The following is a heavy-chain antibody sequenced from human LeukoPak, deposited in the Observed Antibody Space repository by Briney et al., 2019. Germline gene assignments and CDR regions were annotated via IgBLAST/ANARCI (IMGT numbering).Heavy chain of an antibody. CDR1: GYTFTNYG. V-gene: IGHV1-18*01. CDR3: ARSQTTGFGESINY. D-gene: IGHD3-10*01. Sequence: ASVKVSCKTSGYTFTNYGVSWVRQAPGQGLEWMGWITAYNGNTRYAQKFQGRLTLTTDTSTTTAYMEVTNLRSDDTAVYYCARSQTTGFGESINYWGQGTLVTVSS. J-gene: IGHJ4*02. CDR2: ITAYNGNT.